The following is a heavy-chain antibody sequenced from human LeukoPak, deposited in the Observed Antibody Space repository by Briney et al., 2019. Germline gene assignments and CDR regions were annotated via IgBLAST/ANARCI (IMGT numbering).Heavy chain of an antibody. D-gene: IGHD6-13*01. CDR3: ARDQAAAGYFDY. Sequence: GGSLRLSCAASGFTFSNYVMHWVRQAPGKGLEWVAVISYDGSQKYYADSVKGRFTISRDNSNDTVYLQMNSLTAEDTAVYYCARDQAAAGYFDYWGQGTLVTVSS. V-gene: IGHV3-30*03. J-gene: IGHJ4*02. CDR2: ISYDGSQK. CDR1: GFTFSNYV.